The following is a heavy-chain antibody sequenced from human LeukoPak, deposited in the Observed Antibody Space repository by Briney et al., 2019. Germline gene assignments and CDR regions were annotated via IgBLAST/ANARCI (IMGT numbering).Heavy chain of an antibody. D-gene: IGHD3-22*01. CDR1: GGTFSSYA. CDR3: ASLLVDSSGYYN. J-gene: IGHJ4*02. CDR2: IIPIFGTA. V-gene: IGHV1-69*05. Sequence: ASVKVSCKASGGTFSSYAISWVRQAPGQGLEWMGRIIPIFGTANYAQKFQGRVTITTDESTSTAYMELSSLRSEDTAVYYCASLLVDSSGYYNWGQGTLVTVPS.